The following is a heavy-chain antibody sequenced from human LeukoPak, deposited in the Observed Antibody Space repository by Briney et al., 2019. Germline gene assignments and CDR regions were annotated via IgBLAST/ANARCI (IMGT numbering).Heavy chain of an antibody. J-gene: IGHJ5*02. D-gene: IGHD2-2*01. V-gene: IGHV1-2*02. CDR1: GYTFTGYY. CDR2: INPNSGGT. Sequence: ASVKVSCKASGYTFTGYYMHWVRQAPGQGPKWMGWINPNSGGTNYAQKFQGRVTMTRDTSISTAYMELSRLRSDDTAVYYCARDKAAGDIVVVPAAIRFDPWGQGTLVTVSS. CDR3: ARDKAAGDIVVVPAAIRFDP.